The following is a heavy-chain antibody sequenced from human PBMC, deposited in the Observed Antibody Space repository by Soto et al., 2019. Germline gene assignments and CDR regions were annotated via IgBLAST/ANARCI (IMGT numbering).Heavy chain of an antibody. J-gene: IGHJ6*02. V-gene: IGHV3-49*03. CDR1: GFTFGDYA. Sequence: LRLSCTASGFTFGDYAMSWFRQAPGKGLEWVGFIRSKAYGGTTEYAASVKGRFTISRDDSKSIAYLQMNSLKTEDTAVYYCTREYYYGSGSPGSYYYYGMDVWGQGTTVTVSS. CDR2: IRSKAYGGTT. D-gene: IGHD3-10*01. CDR3: TREYYYGSGSPGSYYYYGMDV.